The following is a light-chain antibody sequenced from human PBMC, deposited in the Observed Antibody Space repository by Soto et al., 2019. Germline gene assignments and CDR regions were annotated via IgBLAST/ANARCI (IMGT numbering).Light chain of an antibody. CDR2: DAS. J-gene: IGKJ1*01. V-gene: IGKV3-11*01. CDR1: QSVDAY. CDR3: QQRSTWSPT. Sequence: EIVLTQSPATLSLSPGDRATLSCRASQSVDAYLAWYQQRPGQAPRLLMFDASNRATGTPTRFSGRGSGTDFTLTILSLEPEDFAVYYCQQRSTWSPTFGQATKVEIK.